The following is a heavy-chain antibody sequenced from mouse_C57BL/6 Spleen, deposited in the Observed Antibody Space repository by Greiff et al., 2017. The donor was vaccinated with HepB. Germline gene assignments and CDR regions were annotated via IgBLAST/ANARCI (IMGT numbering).Heavy chain of an antibody. CDR1: GYSFTDYN. CDR3: ARKDYGSSYNYFDV. J-gene: IGHJ1*03. V-gene: IGHV1-39*01. Sequence: EVQGVESGPELVKPGASVKISCKASGYSFTDYNMNWVKQSNGKSLEWIGVINPNYGTTSYNQKFKGKATLTVDQSSSTAYMQLNSLTSEDSAVYYCARKDYGSSYNYFDVWGTGNTVTVSS. CDR2: INPNYGTT. D-gene: IGHD1-1*01.